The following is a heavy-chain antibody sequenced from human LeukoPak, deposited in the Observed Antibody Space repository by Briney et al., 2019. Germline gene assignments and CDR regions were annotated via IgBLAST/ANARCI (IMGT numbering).Heavy chain of an antibody. CDR1: GFTFSSYS. V-gene: IGHV3-21*01. D-gene: IGHD5-12*01. J-gene: IGHJ6*02. CDR2: ISSSSSYI. CDR3: ARYGGYDPPVVNYYYYGMDV. Sequence: GGSLRLSCAASGFTFSSYSMNWVRQAPGKGLEWVSSISSSSSYIYYADSVKGRFTIPRDNAKNSLYLQMNSLRAEDTAVYYCARYGGYDPPVVNYYYYGMDVWGQGTTVTVSS.